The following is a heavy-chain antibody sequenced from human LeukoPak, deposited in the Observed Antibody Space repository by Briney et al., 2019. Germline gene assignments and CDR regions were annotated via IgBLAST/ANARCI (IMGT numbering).Heavy chain of an antibody. CDR3: ARNKGWEMPAELDS. Sequence: GGSLRFSCAASGFTFSSYWMSWVRQAPGKGLEWVSYISSSGSTIYYADSVKGRFTISRDDAKTSVYLQMNSLRAEDTAFYYCARNKGWEMPAELDSWGQGTLVTVSS. J-gene: IGHJ4*02. V-gene: IGHV3-48*04. D-gene: IGHD1-26*01. CDR2: ISSSGSTI. CDR1: GFTFSSYW.